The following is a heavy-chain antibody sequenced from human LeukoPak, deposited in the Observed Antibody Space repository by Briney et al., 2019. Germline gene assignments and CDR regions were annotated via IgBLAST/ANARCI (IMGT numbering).Heavy chain of an antibody. V-gene: IGHV1-69*13. Sequence: ASVKVSCKASGGTFSSYAISWVRQAPGQGLEWMGGIIPIFGTANYAQKFQGRVTITADESTSTAYMELSSLRSEDTAVYYCARARFEGSCSGGSCYSGPDYWGQGTLVTVSS. CDR1: GGTFSSYA. CDR3: ARARFEGSCSGGSCYSGPDY. J-gene: IGHJ4*02. D-gene: IGHD2-15*01. CDR2: IIPIFGTA.